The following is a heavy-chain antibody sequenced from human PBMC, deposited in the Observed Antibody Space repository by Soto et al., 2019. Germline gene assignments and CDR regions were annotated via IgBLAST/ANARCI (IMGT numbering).Heavy chain of an antibody. D-gene: IGHD3-22*01. CDR2: ISGGGDST. Sequence: VRQAPGKGLEWISTISGGGDSTYYADSVSGRFTVSRDDSKNTVHLQMNSLRAEDTALYYCAKDESTGYVELYWGLGTRVTVSS. V-gene: IGHV3-23*01. CDR3: AKDESTGYVELY. J-gene: IGHJ4*02.